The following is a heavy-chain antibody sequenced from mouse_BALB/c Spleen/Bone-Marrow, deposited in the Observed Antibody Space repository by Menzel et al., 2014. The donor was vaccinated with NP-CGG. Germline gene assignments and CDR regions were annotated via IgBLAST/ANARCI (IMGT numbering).Heavy chain of an antibody. CDR1: GYAFTNYW. Sequence: VQLQQSGVELVRPGASVKVSCKASGYAFTNYWIEWVKQRPGQGLEWIGVINPGSGGINYNEKFKGKATLTADKSSNTAYMQLSSLTSDDSAVYFCARELGRGFAYWGQGTLVTVSA. D-gene: IGHD4-1*01. J-gene: IGHJ3*01. CDR2: INPGSGGI. V-gene: IGHV1-54*01. CDR3: ARELGRGFAY.